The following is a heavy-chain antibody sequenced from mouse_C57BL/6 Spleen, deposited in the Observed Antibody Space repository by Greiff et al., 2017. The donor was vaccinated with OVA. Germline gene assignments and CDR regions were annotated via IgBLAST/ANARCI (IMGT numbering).Heavy chain of an antibody. CDR2: INPSNGGT. Sequence: QVQLQQPGTELVKPGASVKLSCKASGYTFTSYWMHWVKQRPGQGLEWIGNINPSNGGTNYNEKFKSKATLTVDKSSSTAYMQLSSLTSEDSAVYYGARYDDSSGYPYYFDYWGQGTTLTVSS. D-gene: IGHD3-2*02. CDR3: ARYDDSSGYPYYFDY. J-gene: IGHJ2*01. CDR1: GYTFTSYW. V-gene: IGHV1-53*01.